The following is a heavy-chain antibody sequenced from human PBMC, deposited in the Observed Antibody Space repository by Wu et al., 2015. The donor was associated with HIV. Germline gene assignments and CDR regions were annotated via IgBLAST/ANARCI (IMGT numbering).Heavy chain of an antibody. D-gene: IGHD2-21*02. J-gene: IGHJ3*01. CDR3: ARGDEPSHIVVVTAMMSFDYR. CDR2: ISAYNGNT. CDR1: GYTFTSYG. V-gene: IGHV1-18*01. Sequence: QVQLVQSGAEVKKPGASVKVSCKASGYTFTSYGISWVRQAPGQGLEWMGWISAYNGNTNYAQKLQGRVTMTTDTSTSTAYMELRSLRSDDTAVYYCARGDEPSHIVVVTAMMSFDYRGDQGTMVTVSS.